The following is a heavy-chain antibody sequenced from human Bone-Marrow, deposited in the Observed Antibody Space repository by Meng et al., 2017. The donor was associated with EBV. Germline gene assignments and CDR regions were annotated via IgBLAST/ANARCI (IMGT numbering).Heavy chain of an antibody. Sequence: LQGSGPGVVNPPAPLPPTCTVSRASVSGGTYHWSWIRQPPGKELEWIGYIYDGGTTIYNPSLKSRDTILVDASKNQFSLKLSSVTTADTAVYYCAKSRSSTPGVVDYWGQGTLVTVSS. D-gene: IGHD3-10*01. CDR1: RASVSGGTYH. V-gene: IGHV4-61*01. CDR2: IYDGGTT. J-gene: IGHJ4*02. CDR3: AKSRSSTPGVVDY.